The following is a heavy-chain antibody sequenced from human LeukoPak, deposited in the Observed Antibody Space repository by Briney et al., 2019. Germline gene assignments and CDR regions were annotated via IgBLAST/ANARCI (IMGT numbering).Heavy chain of an antibody. D-gene: IGHD3-10*01. V-gene: IGHV4-30-2*01. CDR3: ARGRFLWFGELLFDY. Sequence: SQTLSLTCTVSGGSISSGGYYWSWIRQPPGKGLEWIGEINHSGSTNYNPSLKSRVTISVDTSKNQFSLKLSSVTAADTAVYYCARGRFLWFGELLFDYWGQGTLVTVSS. CDR1: GGSISSGGYY. CDR2: INHSGST. J-gene: IGHJ4*02.